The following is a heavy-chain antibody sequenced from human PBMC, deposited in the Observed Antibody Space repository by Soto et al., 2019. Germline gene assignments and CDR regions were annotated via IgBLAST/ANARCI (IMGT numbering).Heavy chain of an antibody. J-gene: IGHJ4*02. CDR1: GGSITSGGYC. Sequence: QVHLQESGPGLVKPSETLSLTCTVSGGSITSGGYCWTWIRQHPVKGLEWMGHIYSSGSTSYNPSLKTRITISIATSKNQFSMKRTSVTAADTAVYYCARDGDYFGSGSPPLLSRWGQGTLVTVSS. D-gene: IGHD3-10*01. CDR2: IYSSGST. V-gene: IGHV4-31*03. CDR3: ARDGDYFGSGSPPLLSR.